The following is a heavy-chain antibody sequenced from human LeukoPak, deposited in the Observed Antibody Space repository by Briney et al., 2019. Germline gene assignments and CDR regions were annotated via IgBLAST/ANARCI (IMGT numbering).Heavy chain of an antibody. CDR1: GGSFSGYD. J-gene: IGHJ4*02. CDR3: ARVRFCGKDDY. Sequence: SETLSLTCAVYGGSFSGYDWGWIRQPPGKGLEWIGEINHSGITNYNPSFESRVTISVDASKNQFSLKLTSMTAADTAVYYCARVRFCGKDDYWGQGILVTVSS. V-gene: IGHV4-34*01. D-gene: IGHD2-21*01. CDR2: INHSGIT.